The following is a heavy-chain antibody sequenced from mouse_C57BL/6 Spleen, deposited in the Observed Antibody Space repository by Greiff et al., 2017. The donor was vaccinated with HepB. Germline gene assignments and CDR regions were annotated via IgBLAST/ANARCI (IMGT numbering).Heavy chain of an antibody. Sequence: QVHVKQPGAELVRPGSSVKLSCKASGYTFTSYWMHWVKQRPIQGLEWIGNIDPSDSETHYNQKFKDKATLTVDKSTSTAYMQLSSLTSEGSAVYYCARRVDWYFDVWGTGTTVTVSS. J-gene: IGHJ1*03. CDR2: IDPSDSET. D-gene: IGHD1-1*01. CDR3: ARRVDWYFDV. V-gene: IGHV1-52*01. CDR1: GYTFTSYW.